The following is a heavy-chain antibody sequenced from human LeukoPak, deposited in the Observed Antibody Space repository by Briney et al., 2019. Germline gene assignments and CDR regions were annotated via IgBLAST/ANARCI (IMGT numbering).Heavy chain of an antibody. CDR1: GFTFSSYA. J-gene: IGHJ4*02. Sequence: PGGSLRLSCAASGFTFSSYAMSWVRQAPGKGLEWVSAISGSGGSTYYADSVKGRFTISRDNSKNTLYLQMNSLRAEDTAVYYCANLGSVYDRTMGGYWGQGTLVTVSS. CDR3: ANLGSVYDRTMGGY. V-gene: IGHV3-23*01. D-gene: IGHD5/OR15-5a*01. CDR2: ISGSGGST.